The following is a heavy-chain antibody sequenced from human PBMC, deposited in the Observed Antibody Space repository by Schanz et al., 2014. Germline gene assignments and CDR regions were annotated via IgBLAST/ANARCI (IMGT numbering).Heavy chain of an antibody. J-gene: IGHJ4*02. CDR3: ARDPNSVNEIDY. CDR2: IKGDSSEK. CDR1: GFTFSDHF. V-gene: IGHV3-7*03. D-gene: IGHD5-12*01. Sequence: VQLVESGGGVVQPGGSLRLSCAASGFTFSDHFMDWVRQAPGKGLEWVANIKGDSSEKNYVDSVKGRFTLSRDNAKNSMYLQMNSLRVEDTAVYYCARDPNSVNEIDYWGQGTLVTVSS.